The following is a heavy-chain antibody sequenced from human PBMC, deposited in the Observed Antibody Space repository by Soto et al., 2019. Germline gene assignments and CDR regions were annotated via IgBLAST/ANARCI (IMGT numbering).Heavy chain of an antibody. V-gene: IGHV2-5*02. CDR3: SHAGDLDLVTFGQ. J-gene: IGHJ1*01. CDR2: IYWDDDK. CDR1: GFSLSTYHMG. Sequence: QITLKESGPTLVRPAQTLTLTCDFSGFSLSTYHMGVAWIRQPPGKALNWLALIYWDDDKRYSPSLKDRLAISKGTSSNQVVLTITNVDPGDTGTYFCSHAGDLDLVTFGQRGPGTPVTVSS. D-gene: IGHD2-21*02.